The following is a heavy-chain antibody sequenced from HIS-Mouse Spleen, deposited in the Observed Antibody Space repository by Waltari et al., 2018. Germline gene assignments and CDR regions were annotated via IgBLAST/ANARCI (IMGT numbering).Heavy chain of an antibody. D-gene: IGHD1-26*01. Sequence: QVQLQQWGAGLLKPSETLSLTCAVYGGSFSGYYWSWIRKPPGKGLEWIGEINHSGSTNYNPSLKSRVTISVDTSKNQFSLKLSSVTAADTAVYYCARMGPASGSYGDYWGQGTLVTVSS. CDR3: ARMGPASGSYGDY. CDR1: GGSFSGYY. J-gene: IGHJ4*02. V-gene: IGHV4-34*01. CDR2: INHSGST.